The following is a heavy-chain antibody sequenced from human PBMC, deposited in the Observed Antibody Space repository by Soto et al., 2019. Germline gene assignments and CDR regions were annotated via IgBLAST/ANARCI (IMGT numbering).Heavy chain of an antibody. V-gene: IGHV4-34*01. D-gene: IGHD3-3*01. Sequence: PSETLSLTCAFYGGSFGGYYWNWIRQPAGKGLEWVGEVYLSGYTNYNPSLKSRVTISVDTSKNQFSLRLTSVTAADTAVYYCARVRDWFDPWGQGTLVTVSS. CDR2: VYLSGYT. CDR1: GGSFGGYY. CDR3: ARVRDWFDP. J-gene: IGHJ5*02.